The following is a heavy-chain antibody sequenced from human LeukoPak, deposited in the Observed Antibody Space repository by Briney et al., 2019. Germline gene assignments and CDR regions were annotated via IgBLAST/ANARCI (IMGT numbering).Heavy chain of an antibody. Sequence: ASVKVSCKASGYTFTGYYMHWVRQAPRQGLEWMGWINPNSGGTNYAQKFQGRVTMTRDTSISTAYMELSRLRSDDTAVYYCASAGTVRGADGGYYYYYYGMDVWGQGTTVTVSS. CDR1: GYTFTGYY. J-gene: IGHJ6*02. CDR3: ASAGTVRGADGGYYYYYYGMDV. D-gene: IGHD3-10*01. CDR2: INPNSGGT. V-gene: IGHV1-2*02.